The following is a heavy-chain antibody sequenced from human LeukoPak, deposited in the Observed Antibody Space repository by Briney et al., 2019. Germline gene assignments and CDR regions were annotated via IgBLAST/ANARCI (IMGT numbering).Heavy chain of an antibody. D-gene: IGHD3-22*01. Sequence: GGSLRLSCAASGFTFSSYSMNWVRQAPGKGLEWVLSISSSSSYIYYADSVKGRFTISRDNAKNSLYLQMNSLRAEDTAVYYCARDYYDSSGYYYPSDYWGQGTLVTVSS. V-gene: IGHV3-21*01. CDR1: GFTFSSYS. J-gene: IGHJ4*02. CDR2: ISSSSSYI. CDR3: ARDYYDSSGYYYPSDY.